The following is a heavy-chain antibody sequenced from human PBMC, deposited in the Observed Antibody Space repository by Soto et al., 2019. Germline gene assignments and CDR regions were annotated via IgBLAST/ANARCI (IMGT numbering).Heavy chain of an antibody. CDR3: EKSTYYDFRGGPRDGYYYYMDV. Sequence: EVQLVESGGGLVQPGGSLRLSCAASGFTFSSYSMNWVRQAPGKGLEWVSYISSSSSTIYYADSVKGRFTISRDNAKNSLYLQMNSLRAEDTAVYYCEKSTYYDFRGGPRDGYYYYMDVWGKGTTVTVSS. J-gene: IGHJ6*03. D-gene: IGHD3-3*01. V-gene: IGHV3-48*01. CDR1: GFTFSSYS. CDR2: ISSSSSTI.